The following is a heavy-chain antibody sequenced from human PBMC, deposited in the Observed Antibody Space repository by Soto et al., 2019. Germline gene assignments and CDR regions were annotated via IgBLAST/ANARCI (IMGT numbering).Heavy chain of an antibody. D-gene: IGHD2-15*01. CDR1: GFTLTAYY. V-gene: IGHV1-2*04. Sequence: ASVKVSCKASGFTLTAYYMNWVRQAPGQGLEWMGWIDPKSGGTNYAQKFQGWVTMTRDTSTGTAYMELSRLRSDDTAVYYCARDRCSGGARHSIFSLDIWGPGTMVAVSS. CDR3: ARDRCSGGARHSIFSLDI. J-gene: IGHJ3*02. CDR2: IDPKSGGT.